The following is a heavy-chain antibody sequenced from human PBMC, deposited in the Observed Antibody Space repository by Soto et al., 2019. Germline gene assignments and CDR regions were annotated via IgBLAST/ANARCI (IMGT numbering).Heavy chain of an antibody. V-gene: IGHV4-61*01. CDR2: VENSGST. D-gene: IGHD2-21*01. CDR3: ARERGDSHWIDP. CDR1: GGSVSSESYY. Sequence: QVQLQESGPGLVKPSETLSLTCSVSGGSVSSESYYWSWIRQTPGKGLEWIGNVENSGSTKYNPSLKSRVTISVDTSKNQFSLKLSSVTGADTAVYYCARERGDSHWIDPWGQGTLVTFSS. J-gene: IGHJ5*02.